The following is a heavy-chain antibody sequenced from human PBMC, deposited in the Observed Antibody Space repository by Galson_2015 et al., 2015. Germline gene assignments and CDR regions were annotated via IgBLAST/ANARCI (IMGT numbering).Heavy chain of an antibody. CDR2: IIPIFGTA. J-gene: IGHJ6*03. CDR1: GGTFSSYA. CDR3: ARGKRAVLRFLEWSNAYYYYYYMDV. D-gene: IGHD3-3*01. V-gene: IGHV1-69*13. Sequence: SVKVSCKASGGTFSSYAISWVRQAPGQGLEWMGGIIPIFGTANYAQKFQGRVTITADESTSTAYMELSSLRSEDTAVYYCARGKRAVLRFLEWSNAYYYYYYMDVWGKGTTVTVSS.